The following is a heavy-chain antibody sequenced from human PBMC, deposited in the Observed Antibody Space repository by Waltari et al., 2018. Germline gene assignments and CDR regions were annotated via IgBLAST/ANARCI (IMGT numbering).Heavy chain of an antibody. CDR2: ISSSSSTI. D-gene: IGHD1-26*01. V-gene: IGHV3-48*04. CDR3: ARASGSQGY. Sequence: EVQLVESGGGLVQPGGSLRLSCAASGFTFSSYSMNWVRQAPGKGLEWVSYISSSSSTIYYADAEKGRFTISRDNAKNSLYLQMNSLRAEDTAVYYCARASGSQGYWGQGTLVTVSS. CDR1: GFTFSSYS. J-gene: IGHJ4*02.